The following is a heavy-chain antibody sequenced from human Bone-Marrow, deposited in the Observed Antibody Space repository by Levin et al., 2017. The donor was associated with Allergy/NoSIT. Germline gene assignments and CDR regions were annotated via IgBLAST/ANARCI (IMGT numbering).Heavy chain of an antibody. Sequence: GGSLRLSCVVSGFTISNNYVSWVRQASGKGLEWVAVIYSFGSTNYADSVKGRFTISRANSENTLYLQMNSLRAEDTAIYYCARLDFNYGSYYWGQGTLVTVSS. D-gene: IGHD3-10*01. J-gene: IGHJ4*02. CDR3: ARLDFNYGSYY. CDR2: IYSFGST. V-gene: IGHV3-66*04. CDR1: GFTISNNY.